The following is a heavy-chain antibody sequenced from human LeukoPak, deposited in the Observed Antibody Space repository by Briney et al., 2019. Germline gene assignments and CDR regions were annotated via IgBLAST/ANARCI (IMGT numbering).Heavy chain of an antibody. D-gene: IGHD3-3*01. Sequence: PGGSLRLSCAASGFTFSSYWMHWVRQAPGKGLVWVSRINTDGSSTSYADSVKGRFTISRDNAKNTLYLQMNSLRAEDTAVYYCARATTITIFGVVTWSGDDYWGQGTLVTVSS. CDR2: INTDGSST. J-gene: IGHJ4*02. CDR1: GFTFSSYW. CDR3: ARATTITIFGVVTWSGDDY. V-gene: IGHV3-74*01.